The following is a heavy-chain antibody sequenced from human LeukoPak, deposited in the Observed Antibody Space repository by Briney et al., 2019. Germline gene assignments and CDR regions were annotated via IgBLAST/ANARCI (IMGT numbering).Heavy chain of an antibody. CDR2: IIPIFGTA. D-gene: IGHD6-13*01. V-gene: IGHV1-69*05. J-gene: IGHJ4*02. CDR1: GGTFSSYA. CDR3: ARDRGSNSWYYFDY. Sequence: GSSVKVSCKASGGTFSSYATSWVRQAPGQGLEWMGRIIPIFGTANYAQKFQGRVTITTDESTSTAYMELSSLRSEDTAVYYCARDRGSNSWYYFDYWGQGTLVTVSS.